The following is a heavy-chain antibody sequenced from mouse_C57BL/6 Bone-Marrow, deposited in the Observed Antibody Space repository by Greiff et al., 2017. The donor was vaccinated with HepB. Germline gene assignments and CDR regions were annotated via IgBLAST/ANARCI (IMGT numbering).Heavy chain of an antibody. Sequence: VQLQQSGAELVRPGASVKLSCTASGFNIKDDYMHWVKQRPEQGLEWIGWIDPENGDTEYASKFQGKATITADTSSNTAYLQLSSLTSEDTAVYYCTSQLPLDYWGQGTTLTVSS. J-gene: IGHJ2*01. CDR3: TSQLPLDY. CDR1: GFNIKDDY. V-gene: IGHV14-4*01. CDR2: IDPENGDT. D-gene: IGHD4-1*02.